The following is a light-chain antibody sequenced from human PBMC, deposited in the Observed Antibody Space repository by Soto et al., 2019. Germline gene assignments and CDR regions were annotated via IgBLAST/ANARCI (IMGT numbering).Light chain of an antibody. Sequence: DIVMTQSPLSLPVTPGEPASISCRSSQSLLHRNGYNYLDWYLQKPGQSPQLLIYLGSSRASGVPDRFSGSESGTDFTLNISRVEAEDVGIYDCMQALQTPITFGQGTRLEIK. CDR1: QSLLHRNGYNY. J-gene: IGKJ5*01. V-gene: IGKV2-28*01. CDR3: MQALQTPIT. CDR2: LGS.